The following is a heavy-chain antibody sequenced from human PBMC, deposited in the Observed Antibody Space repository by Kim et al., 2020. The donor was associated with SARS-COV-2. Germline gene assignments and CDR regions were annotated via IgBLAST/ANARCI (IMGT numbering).Heavy chain of an antibody. CDR1: GFTFNDAW. Sequence: GGSLRLSCAASGFTFNDAWMTWVRQAPGKGLEWVARIKSKTDGGATEYDAPVKGRFTISRDDSKNTLYLQMNSLKNEDTAVYYCGSLYVDFWGQGTPVTVSS. CDR3: GSLYVDF. V-gene: IGHV3-15*01. J-gene: IGHJ4*02. CDR2: IKSKTDGGAT. D-gene: IGHD3-10*01.